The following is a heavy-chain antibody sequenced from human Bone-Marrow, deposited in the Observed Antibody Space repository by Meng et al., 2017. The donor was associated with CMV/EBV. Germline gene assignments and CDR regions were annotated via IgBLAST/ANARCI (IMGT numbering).Heavy chain of an antibody. D-gene: IGHD1-26*01. Sequence: IGGSDGSTDYADSVKGRFSISRDNSKNTVYLQMNSLRAEDTAVYYCARATLYLAYWGQGTLVTVSSGESSQPLSCFNSARATLYLDYWGQGTLVTVSS. CDR2: IGGSDGST. J-gene: IGHJ4*02. CDR3: ARATLYLAYWGQGTLVTVSSGESSQPLSCFNSARATLYLDY. V-gene: IGHV3-23*01.